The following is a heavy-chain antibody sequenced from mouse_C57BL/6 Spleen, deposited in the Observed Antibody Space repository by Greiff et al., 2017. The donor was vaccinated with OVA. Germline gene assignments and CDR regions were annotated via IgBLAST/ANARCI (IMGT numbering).Heavy chain of an antibody. CDR3: ARGNYEYYFDY. CDR1: GFNIKDYY. CDR2: IDPEDGET. J-gene: IGHJ2*01. D-gene: IGHD1-1*01. V-gene: IGHV14-2*01. Sequence: VQLQQSGAELVKPGASVKLSCTASGFNIKDYYMHWVKQRTEQGLEWIGRIDPEDGETKYAPKFQGKATITADTSSNTAYLQLSSLTSEDTAVYCCARGNYEYYFDYWGQGTTLTVSS.